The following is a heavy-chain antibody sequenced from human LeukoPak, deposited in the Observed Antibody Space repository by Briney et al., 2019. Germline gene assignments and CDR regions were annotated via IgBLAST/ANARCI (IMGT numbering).Heavy chain of an antibody. D-gene: IGHD3-9*01. Sequence: HAGGSLRLSCTASGFTLGDHSVSWFRQAPGKGLEWVGFIRSKAYGGTAEYAASVKGRFTISRDDSKSVAYLQMDSLKTEDTAVYYCTREIRDFDWFQADYWGQGTLVTVSS. CDR2: IRSKAYGGTA. V-gene: IGHV3-49*03. J-gene: IGHJ4*02. CDR3: TREIRDFDWFQADY. CDR1: GFTLGDHS.